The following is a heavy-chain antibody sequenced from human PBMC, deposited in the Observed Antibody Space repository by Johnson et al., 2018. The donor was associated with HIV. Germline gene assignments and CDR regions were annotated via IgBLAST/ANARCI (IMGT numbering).Heavy chain of an antibody. CDR2: ISSSGTTV. CDR3: ARDQPPGYCSGGSCYSGAFDI. D-gene: IGHD2-15*01. V-gene: IGHV3-11*04. CDR1: GFSFSDYY. Sequence: QEKLVESGGGLVKPGGSLRLSCAASGFSFSDYYMSWIRQTPGKGLEWVSYISSSGTTVYYADSVKGRFTISRDNSKNTLYLQMNSLRAEDTAVYYCARDQPPGYCSGGSCYSGAFDIWGRGTMVTVSS. J-gene: IGHJ3*02.